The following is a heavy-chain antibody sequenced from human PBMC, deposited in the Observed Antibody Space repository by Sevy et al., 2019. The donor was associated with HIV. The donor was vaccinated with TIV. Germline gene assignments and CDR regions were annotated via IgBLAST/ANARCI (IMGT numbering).Heavy chain of an antibody. Sequence: GGSLRLSCAASVFTFSDYYMSWIRQAPGKGLEWVSYISSSGSTIYYADSVKGRFTISRDNAKNSLYLQMNSLRAEDTAVYYCATSAQPYYYDSSGYYYGFDYWGQGTLVTVSS. CDR3: ATSAQPYYYDSSGYYYGFDY. CDR2: ISSSGSTI. D-gene: IGHD3-22*01. CDR1: VFTFSDYY. J-gene: IGHJ4*02. V-gene: IGHV3-11*01.